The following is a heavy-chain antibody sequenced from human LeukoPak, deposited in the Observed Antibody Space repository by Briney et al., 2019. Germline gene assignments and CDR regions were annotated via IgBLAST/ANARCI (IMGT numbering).Heavy chain of an antibody. CDR2: IKPDGDEK. J-gene: IGHJ3*02. CDR3: ARDPYYYNSGSFAAFDI. D-gene: IGHD3-10*01. Sequence: PGGSLRLSCAASGFTVSSNYMSWVRQAPGKGLEWVANIKPDGDEKYYVDSVKGRFTISRDNAKNSLYLQMDSLTAEDTALYYCARDPYYYNSGSFAAFDIWGQGTMVTVSS. CDR1: GFTVSSNY. V-gene: IGHV3-7*01.